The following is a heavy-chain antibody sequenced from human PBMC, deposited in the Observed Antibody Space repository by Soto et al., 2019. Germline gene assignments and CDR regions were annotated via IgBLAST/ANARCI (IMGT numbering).Heavy chain of an antibody. V-gene: IGHV3-30*18. Sequence: GGSLRLSCAASGFTFSSYGMHWVRQAPGKGLEWVAVISYDGSNKYYADSVKGRFTISRDNSKNTLYLQMNSLRAEDTAVYYCAKDGYYDILTGYLPGYYFDYWGQGTLVTVSS. CDR3: AKDGYYDILTGYLPGYYFDY. J-gene: IGHJ4*02. D-gene: IGHD3-9*01. CDR1: GFTFSSYG. CDR2: ISYDGSNK.